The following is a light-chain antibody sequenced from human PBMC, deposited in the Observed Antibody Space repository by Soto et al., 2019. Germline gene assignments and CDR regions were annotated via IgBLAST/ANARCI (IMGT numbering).Light chain of an antibody. J-gene: IGKJ1*01. Sequence: IVMTQSPDILAVSPVETVTLSFMASQSLSDNLAWYQQKPGQAPRLLIYDASSRATGVPDRFSGSGSGTDFTLTISSLEPEDFAVYYCQQRSNWPGTCGQGTKVDIK. CDR2: DAS. CDR1: QSLSDN. CDR3: QQRSNWPGT. V-gene: IGKV3-11*01.